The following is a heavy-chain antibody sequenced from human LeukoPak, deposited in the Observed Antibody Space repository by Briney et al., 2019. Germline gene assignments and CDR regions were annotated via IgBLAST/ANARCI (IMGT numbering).Heavy chain of an antibody. CDR1: GFTFSSYS. Sequence: GGSLRLSCAASGFTFSSYSMNWGRQPPGKGLEWVSYITSTDIYRYYADSVKGRFTISRDNAKNSLYLQMNSLRDEDTAVYYCASQPDFGGRADAFDHWGQGTTVIVSS. CDR3: ASQPDFGGRADAFDH. CDR2: ITSTDIYR. J-gene: IGHJ3*01. D-gene: IGHD4-23*01. V-gene: IGHV3-48*02.